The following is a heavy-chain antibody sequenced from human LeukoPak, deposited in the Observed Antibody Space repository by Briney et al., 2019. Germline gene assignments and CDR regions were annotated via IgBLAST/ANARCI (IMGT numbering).Heavy chain of an antibody. CDR3: AKEIRPNDY. Sequence: GGSLRLSCTASGFTFTNHGMTWVRQAPGKGLEWVSAIAIGADITYYADSVKGRFTISRDNSKSTLYLQMNGLRVEDTGIYYCAKEIRPNDYWGQGTLVTVSS. V-gene: IGHV3-23*01. J-gene: IGHJ4*02. D-gene: IGHD6-6*01. CDR1: GFTFTNHG. CDR2: IAIGADIT.